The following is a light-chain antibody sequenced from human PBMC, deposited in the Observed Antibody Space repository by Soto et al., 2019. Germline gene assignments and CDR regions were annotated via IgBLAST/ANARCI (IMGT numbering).Light chain of an antibody. CDR1: SSDVGGYDY. CDR3: SSYTSSSTLYV. J-gene: IGLJ1*01. Sequence: QSVLTQPASVSGSPGQSITISCTGTSSDVGGYDYVSWYQHHPGKAPKLMIYEVSNRPSGVSNRFSGSKSGNTASLTISGLPAEDEADYYFSSYTSSSTLYVFGTGTQLTVL. V-gene: IGLV2-14*01. CDR2: EVS.